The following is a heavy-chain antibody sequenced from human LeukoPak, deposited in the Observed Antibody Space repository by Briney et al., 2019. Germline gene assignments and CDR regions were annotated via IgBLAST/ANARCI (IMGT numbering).Heavy chain of an antibody. J-gene: IGHJ6*03. V-gene: IGHV4-34*01. D-gene: IGHD6-13*01. Sequence: SETLSLTSAVYGGSFSGYYWSWIRQPPGKGLEWIGEINHSGSTNYNPSLKSRVTISVDTSKNQFSLKLSSVTAADTAVYYCARRSSWYYYYYYYYMDVWGKGTTVTISS. CDR1: GGSFSGYY. CDR3: ARRSSWYYYYYYYYMDV. CDR2: INHSGST.